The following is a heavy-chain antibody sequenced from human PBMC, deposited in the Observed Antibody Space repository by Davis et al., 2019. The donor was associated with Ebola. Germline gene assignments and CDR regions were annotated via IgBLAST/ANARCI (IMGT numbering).Heavy chain of an antibody. CDR1: GFTFSDYY. J-gene: IGHJ3*02. Sequence: PGGSLRLSCAASGFTFSDYYMSWIRQAPGKGLEWVSYISSSGSTIYYADSVKGRFTISRDNAKNSLYLQKNSLRAEDTAVYYCARGRNYDFWSGYLFDIWGQGTMVTVSS. D-gene: IGHD3-3*01. CDR3: ARGRNYDFWSGYLFDI. V-gene: IGHV3-11*01. CDR2: ISSSGSTI.